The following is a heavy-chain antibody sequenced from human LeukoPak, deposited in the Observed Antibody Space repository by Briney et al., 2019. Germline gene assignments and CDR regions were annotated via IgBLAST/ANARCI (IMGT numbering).Heavy chain of an antibody. CDR3: ARAHYYDSSGFDY. D-gene: IGHD3-22*01. CDR2: IRYDGSNK. V-gene: IGHV3-30*02. CDR1: GFTFSSYG. J-gene: IGHJ4*02. Sequence: PGGSLRLSCAASGFTFSSYGMHWVRQAPGKGLEWVAFIRYDGSNKYYADSVKGRFTISRDNAKNSLYLQMNSLRAEDTAVYYCARAHYYDSSGFDYWGQGTLVTVSS.